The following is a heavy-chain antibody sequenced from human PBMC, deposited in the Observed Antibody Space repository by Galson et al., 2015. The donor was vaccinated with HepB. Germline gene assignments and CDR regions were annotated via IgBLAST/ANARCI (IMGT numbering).Heavy chain of an antibody. D-gene: IGHD6-13*01. CDR1: GGTFSSYA. CDR3: ARELSGSGYSSSWYQGSGAFDI. Sequence: SVKVSCKASGGTFSSYAISWVRQAPRQGLEWMGGIIPIFGTANYAQKFQGRVTITADESTSTAYMELSSLRSEDTAVYYCARELSGSGYSSSWYQGSGAFDIWGQGTMVTVSS. J-gene: IGHJ3*02. CDR2: IIPIFGTA. V-gene: IGHV1-69*13.